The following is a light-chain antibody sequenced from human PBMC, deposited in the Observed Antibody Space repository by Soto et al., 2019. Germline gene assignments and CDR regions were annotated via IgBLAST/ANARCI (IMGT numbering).Light chain of an antibody. J-gene: IGLJ1*01. Sequence: QSVLTQPPSAAGTPGQRVTISCSGSSSNTGTNYVYWYQHLPGTAPKLLIYRNDLRPSGVPDRFSGSRSGTSASLAISGHRSEDEADYFCSAWDDSLSGSVFGTGTKVTVL. CDR3: SAWDDSLSGSV. CDR1: SSNTGTNY. CDR2: RND. V-gene: IGLV1-47*01.